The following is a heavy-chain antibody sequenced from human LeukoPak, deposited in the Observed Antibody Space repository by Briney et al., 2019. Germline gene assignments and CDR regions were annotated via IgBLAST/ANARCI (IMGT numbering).Heavy chain of an antibody. J-gene: IGHJ4*02. CDR2: MYYTGST. CDR1: GGSITSSTYY. Sequence: PSETLSLTCTVSGGSITSSTYYWGWVRQPPGKGLGWIGHMYYTGSTYHNPSLKSRVPTSVDTSKKQFSLKLTSVTAADTAVYYCARLSMHTFGGARSGFDYWGQGTLVTVSS. V-gene: IGHV4-39*01. D-gene: IGHD3-16*01. CDR3: ARLSMHTFGGARSGFDY.